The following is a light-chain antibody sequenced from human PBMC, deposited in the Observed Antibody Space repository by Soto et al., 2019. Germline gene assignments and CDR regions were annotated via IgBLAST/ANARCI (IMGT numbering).Light chain of an antibody. V-gene: IGLV1-44*01. CDR1: SSNIESNT. Sequence: QSALTQPPSASGTPGQRVTISCSGSSSNIESNTVYWYQQLPGMAPRLLIHTNDRRPSGVPDRFSGSKSGTSASLAISGLQSEDEADYYCLAWDDSLNGNLFXTGTKVTVL. J-gene: IGLJ1*01. CDR3: LAWDDSLNGNL. CDR2: TND.